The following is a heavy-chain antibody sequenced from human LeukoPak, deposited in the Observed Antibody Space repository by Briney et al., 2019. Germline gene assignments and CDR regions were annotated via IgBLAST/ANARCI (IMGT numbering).Heavy chain of an antibody. Sequence: SGTLSLTCSVSGASITRYYWTWIRQPVGKGLEWFGRLYTNGTVNYNPSLRSRVTMSRDTSRNQLSLKLTSVTAADTAVYYCARLLGSSGYAGDWYFDLWGPGALVTVSS. CDR2: LYTNGTV. CDR3: ARLLGSSGYAGDWYFDL. V-gene: IGHV4-4*07. CDR1: GASITRYY. J-gene: IGHJ2*01. D-gene: IGHD3-22*01.